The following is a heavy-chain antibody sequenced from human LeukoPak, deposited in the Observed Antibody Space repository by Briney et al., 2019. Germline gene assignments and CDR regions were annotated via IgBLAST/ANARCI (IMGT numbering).Heavy chain of an antibody. V-gene: IGHV1-46*01. Sequence: GASVKVSCKASGYTFSIYNMHWVRQAPGQGLEWMGIINPSGGTSYAQKLQGRITMTRDTSTSTLYMELSSLRSEDTAVYYCAREGVAGTGLHFWGQGTLVTVSS. CDR3: AREGVAGTGLHF. CDR1: GYTFSIYN. J-gene: IGHJ4*02. CDR2: INPSGGT. D-gene: IGHD6-13*01.